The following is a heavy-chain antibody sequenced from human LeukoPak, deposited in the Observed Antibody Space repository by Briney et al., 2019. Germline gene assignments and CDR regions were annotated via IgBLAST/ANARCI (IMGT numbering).Heavy chain of an antibody. Sequence: ASVTVSFKASGYNFIDYYIHWLRQAPGQGLQGMGWINPKNGGTSSAQRFQGRVAMTRDTSISTVYVELSSLRSDDTAVYYCARDHLRPLRLNDYHASDYWGQGTQVTVSS. CDR3: ARDHLRPLRLNDYHASDY. J-gene: IGHJ4*02. V-gene: IGHV1-2*02. CDR1: GYNFIDYY. CDR2: INPKNGGT. D-gene: IGHD3-16*01.